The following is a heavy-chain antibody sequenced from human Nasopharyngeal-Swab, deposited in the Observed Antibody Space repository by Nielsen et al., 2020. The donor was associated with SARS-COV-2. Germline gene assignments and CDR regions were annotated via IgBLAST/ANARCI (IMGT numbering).Heavy chain of an antibody. CDR1: GFTFSSYA. D-gene: IGHD6-13*01. J-gene: IGHJ6*02. V-gene: IGHV3-23*01. Sequence: GESLKISCAASGFTFSSYAMSWVRQAPGKGLEWVSAISGSGGSTYYADSVKGRFTISRDNSKNTLYLQMNSLRAEDTAVYYCANSWYDYYYGTDVWGQGTTVTVSS. CDR2: ISGSGGST. CDR3: ANSWYDYYYGTDV.